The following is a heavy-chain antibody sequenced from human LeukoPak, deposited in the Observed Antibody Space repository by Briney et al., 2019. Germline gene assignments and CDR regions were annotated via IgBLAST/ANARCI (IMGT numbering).Heavy chain of an antibody. V-gene: IGHV3-11*04. CDR1: GFTFSDYY. CDR2: ISSSGSTI. J-gene: IGHJ4*02. D-gene: IGHD2-15*01. CDR3: ARAEGVVVVAATIDY. Sequence: PGGSLRLSCAASGFTFSDYYMSWIRQAPGKGLEWVSYISSSGSTIYYADSVKGRFTISRDNAKNSLYLQMNSLRAADTAVYYCARAEGVVVVAATIDYWGQGTLATVSS.